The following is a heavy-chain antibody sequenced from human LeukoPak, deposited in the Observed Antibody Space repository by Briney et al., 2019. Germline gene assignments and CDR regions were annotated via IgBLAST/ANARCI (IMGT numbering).Heavy chain of an antibody. Sequence: SETLSLTCTVSGGSISSGGYYWSWIRQHPGKGLEWIGYIYYSGSTYYNPSLRSRVTISVDTSKNQFSLKLSSVTAADTAVYYCARDILGVRGLSWFDPWGQGTLVTVSS. CDR2: IYYSGST. CDR1: GGSISSGGYY. J-gene: IGHJ5*02. D-gene: IGHD3-10*01. CDR3: ARDILGVRGLSWFDP. V-gene: IGHV4-31*03.